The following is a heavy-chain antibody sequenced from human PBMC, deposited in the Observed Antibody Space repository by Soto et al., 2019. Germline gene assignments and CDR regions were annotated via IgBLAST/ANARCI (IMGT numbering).Heavy chain of an antibody. J-gene: IGHJ4*02. CDR3: ARQIYDSDTGPNFQYYFDS. CDR1: GYSFAGYW. D-gene: IGHD3-22*01. V-gene: IGHV5-10-1*01. Sequence: GESLKISCNGSGYSFAGYWITWVRQKPWKGLEWMGRIDPSDSQTYYSPSFRGHVTISVTKSITTVFLQWSSLRASDTAMYYCARQIYDSDTGPNFQYYFDSWGQGTPVTVSS. CDR2: IDPSDSQT.